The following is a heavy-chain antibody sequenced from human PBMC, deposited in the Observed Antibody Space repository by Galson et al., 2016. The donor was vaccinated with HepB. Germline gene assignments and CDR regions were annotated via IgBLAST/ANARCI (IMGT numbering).Heavy chain of an antibody. CDR2: IPKDGSDK. CDR3: AKLDCGRNCPRDY. Sequence: SLRLSCAASGFTFSGHGMHWVRQAPGRGLEWVAVIPKDGSDKQYVDSVKGRFTVSRDNSKNMLFLQMNSLRVEDTAVYYCAKLDCGRNCPRDYWGQGTQVTVSS. D-gene: IGHD2-21*02. V-gene: IGHV3-30*18. CDR1: GFTFSGHG. J-gene: IGHJ4*02.